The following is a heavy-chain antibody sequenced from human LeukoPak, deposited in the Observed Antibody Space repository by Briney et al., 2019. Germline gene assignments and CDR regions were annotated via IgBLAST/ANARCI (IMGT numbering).Heavy chain of an antibody. Sequence: GASVKVSCKASGYTFPSYGISWVRQAPGQGLEWMGWISAYNGNTNYAQKLQGRVTMTTDTSTSTAYMELRSLRSDDTAVCYCARATTYYDFWSGYYYFDYWGQGTLVTVSS. D-gene: IGHD3-3*01. CDR2: ISAYNGNT. V-gene: IGHV1-18*01. J-gene: IGHJ4*02. CDR1: GYTFPSYG. CDR3: ARATTYYDFWSGYYYFDY.